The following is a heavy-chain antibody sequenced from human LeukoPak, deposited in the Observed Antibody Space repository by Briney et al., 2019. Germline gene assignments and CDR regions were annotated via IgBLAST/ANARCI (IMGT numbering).Heavy chain of an antibody. CDR2: IYRSGST. J-gene: IGHJ4*02. D-gene: IGHD4-11*01. CDR1: GYSISSGYY. CDR3: ARNAGDYTKPSDY. Sequence: PSETLSLTCTVSGYSISSGYYWGWIRQPPGKGLEWIGTIYRSGSTYYSPSLKRRVTISVDTSRNQFSLQLSSVTAADTAVYYCARNAGDYTKPSDYWGQGTLATVSS. V-gene: IGHV4-38-2*02.